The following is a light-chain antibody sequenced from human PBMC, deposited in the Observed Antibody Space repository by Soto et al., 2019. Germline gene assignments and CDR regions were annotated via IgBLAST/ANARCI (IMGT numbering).Light chain of an antibody. CDR1: QSVSSY. CDR2: DAS. CDR3: QQRSNWVT. Sequence: EIGLRQSPATVSLSPGERDTLSCWASQSVSSYLAWYQQKPGQAPRLLIYDASNRATGIPARFSGSGSGTDFTLTISSLEPEDFAVYYCQQRSNWVTFGPGTKVDIK. J-gene: IGKJ3*01. V-gene: IGKV3-11*01.